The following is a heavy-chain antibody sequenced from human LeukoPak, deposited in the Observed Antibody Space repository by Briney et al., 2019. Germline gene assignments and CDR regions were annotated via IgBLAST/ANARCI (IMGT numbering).Heavy chain of an antibody. CDR3: ARLVSYYDTTSRYYFDY. J-gene: IGHJ4*02. Sequence: SETLSLTCTVSGGSISSSDYYWGWIRQPPGKGLEWIAGIYYSGSAYYNPSLKSRVTISVDTSKNQFSLRLSSVTAADTSVYYCARLVSYYDTTSRYYFDYWGQGTLVTVSS. D-gene: IGHD3-22*01. V-gene: IGHV4-39*01. CDR2: IYYSGSA. CDR1: GGSISSSDYY.